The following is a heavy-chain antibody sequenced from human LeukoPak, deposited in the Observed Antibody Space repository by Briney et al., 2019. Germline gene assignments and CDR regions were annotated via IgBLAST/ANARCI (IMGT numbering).Heavy chain of an antibody. J-gene: IGHJ4*02. CDR3: ARGGAAWIIDY. CDR1: GFTFSSYG. V-gene: IGHV3-33*01. D-gene: IGHD1-26*01. Sequence: GGSLRLSCAASGFTFSSYGMHWVRQAPGKGLEWAAVIWYDGSNKYYADSVKGRFTISRDNSKNTLYLQMNSLRAEDTAVYYCARGGAAWIIDYWGQGTLVTVSS. CDR2: IWYDGSNK.